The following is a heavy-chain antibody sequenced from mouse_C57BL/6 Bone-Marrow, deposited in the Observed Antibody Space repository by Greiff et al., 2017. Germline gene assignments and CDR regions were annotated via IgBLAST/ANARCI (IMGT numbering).Heavy chain of an antibody. D-gene: IGHD2-3*01. CDR1: GFTFSSYG. CDR3: ARDGYYAWFAY. J-gene: IGHJ3*01. Sequence: EVQLVESGGDLVKPGGSLKLSCAASGFTFSSYGMSWVRQTPDKRLEWVATISSGGSYTYYPDSVKGRFTISRGNAKNTLYLQMSSLKSEDTAMYYCARDGYYAWFAYWGQGTLVTVSA. V-gene: IGHV5-6*01. CDR2: ISSGGSYT.